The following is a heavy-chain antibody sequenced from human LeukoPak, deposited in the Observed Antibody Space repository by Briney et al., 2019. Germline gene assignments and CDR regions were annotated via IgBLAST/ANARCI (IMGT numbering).Heavy chain of an antibody. CDR2: IYYSGST. Sequence: PSETVSLTCTVSGGSISSYYWSWIRQPPGKGLEWIGYIYYSGSTNYNPSLKSRVTISVDTSKNQFSLKLSSVTAADTAVYYCARHGDLYYYYYYMDVWGKGTTVTVSS. V-gene: IGHV4-59*01. CDR1: GGSISSYY. CDR3: ARHGDLYYYYYYMDV. J-gene: IGHJ6*03. D-gene: IGHD3-10*01.